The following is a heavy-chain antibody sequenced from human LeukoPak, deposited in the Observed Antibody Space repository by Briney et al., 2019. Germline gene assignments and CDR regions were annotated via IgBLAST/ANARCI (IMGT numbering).Heavy chain of an antibody. J-gene: IGHJ4*02. D-gene: IGHD3/OR15-3a*01. CDR2: ISYDGSNK. Sequence: GGSLRLSCAASGFTFSSYAMHWVRQAPGKGLEWVAVISYDGSNKYYADSVKGRFTISRDNSKNTLYLQMNSLRAEDTAVYYCARKFGGLADYWGQGTLVTVSS. CDR3: ARKFGGLADY. V-gene: IGHV3-30*04. CDR1: GFTFSSYA.